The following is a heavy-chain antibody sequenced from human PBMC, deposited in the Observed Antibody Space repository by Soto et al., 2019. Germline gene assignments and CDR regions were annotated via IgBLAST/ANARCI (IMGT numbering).Heavy chain of an antibody. V-gene: IGHV1-18*04. Sequence: ASVKVSCKASGYTFTSYGISWVRQAPGQGLEWMGWISTYNGNTDYAQKFQGRVTMTTDTSTSTAYMELRSLRSDDTALYYCARDRGTYYDFWSGYTQVYYFDYWGQGTQVTVSS. J-gene: IGHJ4*02. CDR3: ARDRGTYYDFWSGYTQVYYFDY. D-gene: IGHD3-3*01. CDR1: GYTFTSYG. CDR2: ISTYNGNT.